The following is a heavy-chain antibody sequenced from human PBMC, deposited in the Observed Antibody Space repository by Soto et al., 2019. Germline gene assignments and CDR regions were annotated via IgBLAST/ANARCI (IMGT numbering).Heavy chain of an antibody. CDR1: GFTFSSYW. J-gene: IGHJ5*02. D-gene: IGHD3-16*02. CDR2: IKQDESDK. CDR3: AAYCYTMTCTHFHGYS. Sequence: GGSLRLSCAASGFTFSSYWMSWVRQAPGKGPEWVANIKQDESDKYYVDSVKGRFTISRDNAKNALYLQMNSLRVEDTAVYYCAAYCYTMTCTHFHGYSWGQGTQVTVSS. V-gene: IGHV3-7*03.